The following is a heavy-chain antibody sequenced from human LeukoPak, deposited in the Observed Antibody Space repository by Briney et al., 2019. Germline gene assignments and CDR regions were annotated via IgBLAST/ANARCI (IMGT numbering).Heavy chain of an antibody. CDR3: ARGGIAARHNWFDP. V-gene: IGHV1-2*02. D-gene: IGHD6-13*01. CDR1: GYTFTGYY. Sequence: ASVKVSCKASGYTFTGYYMHWVRQAPGQGLEWMGWINPNSGGTNYAQKFQDRVTMTRDTSISTAYMELSRLRSDDTAVYYCARGGIAARHNWFDPWGQGTLVTVSS. J-gene: IGHJ5*02. CDR2: INPNSGGT.